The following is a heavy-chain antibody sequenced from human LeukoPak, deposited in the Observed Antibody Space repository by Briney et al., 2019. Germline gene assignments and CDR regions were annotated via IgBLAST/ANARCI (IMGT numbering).Heavy chain of an antibody. V-gene: IGHV3-21*01. CDR3: ARRSMVRGVIIKAPFDY. Sequence: PGGPLRLSCAAFGFTFSSSAMSWVRQAPGKGLEWVSSMSSSSSYIYYADSVKGRFTISRHNAKNSLYLQMNSLRAEDTAVYYCARRSMVRGVIIKAPFDYWGEGTLVSVP. CDR1: GFTFSSSA. CDR2: MSSSSSYI. D-gene: IGHD3-10*01. J-gene: IGHJ4*02.